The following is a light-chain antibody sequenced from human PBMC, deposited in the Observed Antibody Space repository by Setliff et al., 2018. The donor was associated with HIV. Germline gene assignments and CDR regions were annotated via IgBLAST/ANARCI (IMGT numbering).Light chain of an antibody. CDR3: NSFASNSAYTPEV. J-gene: IGLJ1*01. Sequence: QSALTQPASVSGSPGQSITIPCTGTSSDIGRYNSVSWYQQNPGKAPKLIIYDVSNRPSGVSTRFSASKSANTASLTISGLQAEDEADYYCNSFASNSAYTPEVFGTGTKGTVL. CDR2: DVS. CDR1: SSDIGRYNS. V-gene: IGLV2-14*03.